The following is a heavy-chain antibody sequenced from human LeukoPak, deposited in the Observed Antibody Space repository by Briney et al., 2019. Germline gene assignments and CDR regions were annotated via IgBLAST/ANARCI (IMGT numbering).Heavy chain of an antibody. V-gene: IGHV3-33*01. CDR3: ARARGGDYPYFDY. CDR2: IWYDGSNK. J-gene: IGHJ4*02. CDR1: GFTFSSYG. D-gene: IGHD3-16*01. Sequence: GGSLRLSCAASGFTFSSYGMHWVRQAPGKGLEWVAVIWYDGSNKYYADSVKGRFTISRDNSKNTLYLQMNSLRAEDTAVYYCARARGGDYPYFDYWGQGTLVTVSS.